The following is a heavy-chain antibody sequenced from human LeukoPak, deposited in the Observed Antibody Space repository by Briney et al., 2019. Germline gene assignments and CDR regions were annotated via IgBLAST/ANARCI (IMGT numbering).Heavy chain of an antibody. V-gene: IGHV3-30-3*01. CDR1: GFTFSSYA. CDR3: ARARAISWFDP. J-gene: IGHJ5*02. CDR2: ISYDGSNK. Sequence: GGSLRLSCAASGFTFSSYAMHWVRQAPGKGLEWVAVISYDGSNKYYADSVKGRFTISRDNSKNTLYLQMNSLGAEDTAVYYCARARAISWFDPWGQGTLVTVSS. D-gene: IGHD1-26*01.